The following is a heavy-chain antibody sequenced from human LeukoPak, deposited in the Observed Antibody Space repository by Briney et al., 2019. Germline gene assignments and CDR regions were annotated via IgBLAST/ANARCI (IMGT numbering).Heavy chain of an antibody. V-gene: IGHV3-23*01. CDR1: GFTFSNYG. D-gene: IGHD3-16*01. CDR3: AKGFYTYEY. CDR2: ISYNGGST. Sequence: GGSLRLSCAASGFTFSNYGMTWVRQAPGKGLEWVSSISYNGGSTYYADSVKGRFTVSRDNSRDTHYLQMNSLRVEDTAVFYCAKGFYTYEYWGQGTLVTVSS. J-gene: IGHJ4*02.